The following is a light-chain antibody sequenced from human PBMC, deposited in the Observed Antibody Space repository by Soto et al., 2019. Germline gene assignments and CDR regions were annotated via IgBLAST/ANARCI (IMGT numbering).Light chain of an antibody. J-gene: IGKJ1*01. CDR1: QGISNY. V-gene: IGKV1-27*01. CDR2: AAS. Sequence: DIQMTQSPSSLSASVGDRVTITCRASQGISNYLAWYQQKPGKVPKLLIYAASTLQSGVPSRFSGSGSVTDFTLTIRSLQPEDVATYYCQKYNSSPRTFGQGTKVAIK. CDR3: QKYNSSPRT.